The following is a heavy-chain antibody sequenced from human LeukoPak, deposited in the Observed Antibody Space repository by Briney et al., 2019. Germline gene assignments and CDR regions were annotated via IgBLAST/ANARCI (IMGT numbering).Heavy chain of an antibody. CDR2: MNRNGDST. D-gene: IGHD6-6*01. J-gene: IGHJ4*02. CDR1: GYTFTSYD. V-gene: IGHV1-8*01. Sequence: ASVKVSCKASGYTFTSYDINWVRQATGQGLEWMGWMNRNGDSTGYAQKFQGRVTMTRNTSISKAYMELRSLRSEDTAVYYCARGDQHVEYSSSPFDYWGQGTLVSVSS. CDR3: ARGDQHVEYSSSPFDY.